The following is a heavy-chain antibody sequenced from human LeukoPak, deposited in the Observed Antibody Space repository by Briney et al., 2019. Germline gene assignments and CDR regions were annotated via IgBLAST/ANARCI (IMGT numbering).Heavy chain of an antibody. J-gene: IGHJ4*02. Sequence: GGSLRLSCAASGFTFSSYAMSWVRQAPGKGLEWVSAISASGGSTYYADSVKGRDTISRDNSKNTLYLQMNSLRAEDTAVYYCASYSSSRSVGSLDYWGQGTLVTVSS. CDR1: GFTFSSYA. D-gene: IGHD6-13*01. CDR2: ISASGGST. V-gene: IGHV3-23*01. CDR3: ASYSSSRSVGSLDY.